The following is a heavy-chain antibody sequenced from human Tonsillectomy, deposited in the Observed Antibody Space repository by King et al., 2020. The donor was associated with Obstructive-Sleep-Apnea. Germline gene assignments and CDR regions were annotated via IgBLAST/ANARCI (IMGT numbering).Heavy chain of an antibody. J-gene: IGHJ4*02. D-gene: IGHD6-13*01. Sequence: TLKASGPTLVKPTQTLTLTCTFSGFSLSTIGVGVGWIRQPPGKALEWLSLLYWDDDKPYSQSLKTRLPITKDTSKNQVVLTMTNMDPVETATYFCAHTPADSLTGYSSWNAASNWGQGILVTVSS. CDR3: AHTPADSLTGYSSWNAASN. CDR1: GFSLSTIGVG. CDR2: LYWDDDK. V-gene: IGHV2-5*02.